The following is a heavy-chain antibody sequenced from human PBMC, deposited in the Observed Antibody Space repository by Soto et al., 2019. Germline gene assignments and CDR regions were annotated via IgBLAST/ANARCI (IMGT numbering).Heavy chain of an antibody. Sequence: QVQLRESGSGLVKPSQTLSLTCSVSGASVTRDGNCWTWIRQPPGNGLQFVASIYHGGSTFYNPSLRSRVTISIARSKNQFSLKLTSLTAADTAVYYYARDVDGYSQFDDWGQGTLVTV. V-gene: IGHV4-30-2*01. CDR1: GASVTRDGNC. J-gene: IGHJ4*02. D-gene: IGHD4-4*01. CDR3: ARDVDGYSQFDD. CDR2: IYHGGST.